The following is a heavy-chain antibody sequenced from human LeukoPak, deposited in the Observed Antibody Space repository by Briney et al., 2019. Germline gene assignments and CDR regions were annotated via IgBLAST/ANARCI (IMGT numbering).Heavy chain of an antibody. CDR1: GFTFTSYG. CDR2: ISAYNGNT. D-gene: IGHD6-13*01. J-gene: IGHJ5*02. V-gene: IGHV1-18*01. CDR3: ARLYSIAAAVWFDP. Sequence: PGGSLRLSCAASGFTFTSYGISWVRQAPGQGLEWMGWISAYNGNTNYAQKLQGRVTMTTDTSTSTAYMELRSLRSDDTAVYYCARLYSIAAAVWFDPWGQGTLVTVSS.